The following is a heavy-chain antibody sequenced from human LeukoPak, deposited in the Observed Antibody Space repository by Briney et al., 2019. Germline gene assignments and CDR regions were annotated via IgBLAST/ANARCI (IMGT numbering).Heavy chain of an antibody. Sequence: PGRSLRLSCAASGFTFSGYGMHWVRQAPGKGPEWVAVIWYDGSNKYYADSVKGRFTISRDNSKNTLYLQMNSLRAEDTAVYYCAKANLYSSGLDYWGQGTLVTVSS. V-gene: IGHV3-33*06. CDR2: IWYDGSNK. J-gene: IGHJ4*02. CDR1: GFTFSGYG. D-gene: IGHD6-19*01. CDR3: AKANLYSSGLDY.